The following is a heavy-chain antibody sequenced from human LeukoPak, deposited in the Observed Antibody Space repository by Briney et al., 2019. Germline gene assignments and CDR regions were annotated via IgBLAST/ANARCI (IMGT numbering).Heavy chain of an antibody. CDR1: GFTFSSYW. CDR2: IKQDGSEK. CDR3: ARDRRFTHMDV. Sequence: PGGSLRLSCAASGFTFSSYWMSWVRQAPGKGPERVANIKQDGSEKYYVDSVKGRFTISRDNAKNSLYLQMNSLRAEDTAVYCCARDRRFTHMDVWGKGTTVTVSS. V-gene: IGHV3-7*01. J-gene: IGHJ6*03. D-gene: IGHD3-16*01.